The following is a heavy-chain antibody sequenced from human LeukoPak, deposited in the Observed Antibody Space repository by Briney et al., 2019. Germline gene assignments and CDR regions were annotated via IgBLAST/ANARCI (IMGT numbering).Heavy chain of an antibody. CDR1: GGSSSGYY. D-gene: IGHD5-24*01. V-gene: IGHV4-34*01. Sequence: SETLSLTCAVYGGSSSGYYWSWIRQPPGKGLEWIGEINHSGSTNYNPSLKSRVTISVDTSKNQFSLKLSSVTAADTAVYYCARMAVGLWDYWGQGTLVTVSS. J-gene: IGHJ4*02. CDR2: INHSGST. CDR3: ARMAVGLWDY.